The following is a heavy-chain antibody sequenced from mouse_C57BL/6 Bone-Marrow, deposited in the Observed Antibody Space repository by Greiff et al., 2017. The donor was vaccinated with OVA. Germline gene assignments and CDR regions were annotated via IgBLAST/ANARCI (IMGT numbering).Heavy chain of an antibody. D-gene: IGHD2-2*01. CDR1: GYTFTSYW. CDR3: TRSGPRLRLAWFAY. CDR2: IYPGNSDT. Sequence: EVQLQQSGTVLARPGASVKMSCKTSGYTFTSYWMHWVKQRPGQGLEWIGAIYPGNSDTSYNQKFKGKAKLTAVTSASTAYMELSSLTNEDSAVYYCTRSGPRLRLAWFAYWGQGTLVTVSA. J-gene: IGHJ3*01. V-gene: IGHV1-5*01.